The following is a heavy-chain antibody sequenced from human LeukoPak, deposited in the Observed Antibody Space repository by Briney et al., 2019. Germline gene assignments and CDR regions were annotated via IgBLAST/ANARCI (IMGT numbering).Heavy chain of an antibody. V-gene: IGHV4-34*01. CDR3: ARGIVVVVPAAMKYYYYYYMDV. CDR2: INHSGST. J-gene: IGHJ6*03. D-gene: IGHD2-2*01. CDR1: GGSFSGYY. Sequence: PSETLSLTRAVYGGSFSGYYWSWIRQPPGKGLEWIGEINHSGSTNYNPSLKSRVTISVDTSKNQFSLKLSSVTAADTAVYYCARGIVVVVPAAMKYYYYYYMDVWGKGTTVTVSS.